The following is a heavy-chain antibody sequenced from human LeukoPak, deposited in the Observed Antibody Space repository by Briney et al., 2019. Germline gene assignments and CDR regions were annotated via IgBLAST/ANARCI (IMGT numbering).Heavy chain of an antibody. CDR1: GGSISSSSAY. CDR3: ARARTGYSSGWYQDAFDI. CDR2: IYYSGST. J-gene: IGHJ3*02. V-gene: IGHV4-39*01. Sequence: PSETLSLTCTVSGGSISSSSAYWGWIRQPPGKGLEWLGSIYYSGSTYYNPSLKSRVTISVDTSKNQFSLKLNSVTAADTAVYYCARARTGYSSGWYQDAFDIWGQGAMVTVSS. D-gene: IGHD6-19*01.